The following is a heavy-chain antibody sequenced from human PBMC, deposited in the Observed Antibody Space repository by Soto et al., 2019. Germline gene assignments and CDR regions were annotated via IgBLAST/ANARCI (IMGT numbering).Heavy chain of an antibody. J-gene: IGHJ4*02. V-gene: IGHV1-8*01. CDR2: MNPNTGNS. D-gene: IGHD1-1*01. Sequence: AAVKVSCKASGYTFTSYDIYWVRQATGQGLEWMGWMNPNTGNSGYAQKFQGRVTMTSDTSISTAHMELSSLRSEDTAVYYYARRAETNGWNGFGADQYYFAFWGQGTLVTVSS. CDR3: ARRAETNGWNGFGADQYYFAF. CDR1: GYTFTSYD.